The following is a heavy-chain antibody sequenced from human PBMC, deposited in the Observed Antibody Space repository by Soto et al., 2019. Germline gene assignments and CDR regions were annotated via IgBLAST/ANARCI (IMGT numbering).Heavy chain of an antibody. CDR2: IYSGGST. CDR1: GVSVSSNY. V-gene: IGHV3-66*01. CDR3: AKDRKEAPYYTSASNYYYERGLDV. D-gene: IGHD3-10*01. Sequence: GGYVRLSCAASGVSVSSNYMSWVRQAPGKGLEWVSVIYSGGSTYYADSVKGRFTISRDNSKNTLYLQMNSLSAEDTAVYYCAKDRKEAPYYTSASNYYYERGLDVWGQGTTVTVSS. J-gene: IGHJ6*02.